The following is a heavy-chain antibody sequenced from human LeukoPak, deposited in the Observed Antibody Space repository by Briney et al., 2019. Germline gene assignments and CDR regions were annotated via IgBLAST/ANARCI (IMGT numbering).Heavy chain of an antibody. D-gene: IGHD4-23*01. CDR2: IIPIFGTA. V-gene: IGHV1-69*01. Sequence: SVKVSCKASGGTFSSYAISWVRQAPGQGLEWMGGIIPIFGTANYAQKFQGRVTITADESTSTAYMELSSLRSEDTAVYYCARDHSGGNFRSKWLDPWGQGTLVTVSS. CDR1: GGTFSSYA. J-gene: IGHJ5*02. CDR3: ARDHSGGNFRSKWLDP.